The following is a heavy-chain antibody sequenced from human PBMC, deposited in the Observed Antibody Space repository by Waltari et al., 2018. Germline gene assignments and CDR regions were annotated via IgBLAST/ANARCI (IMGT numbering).Heavy chain of an antibody. J-gene: IGHJ5*01. CDR1: GFDLNICG. Sequence: DVPLVESGGGLVKPGGSLRRSCGASGFDLNICGMNWVRQSPGKGLEWVALVSGTTSYRYYADSVKGRFTVSRDSAKTSVYLQMDSLRVEDTAVYYCARGVFDSWGQGTLVTVSS. CDR2: VSGTTSYR. V-gene: IGHV3-21*01. CDR3: ARGVFDS.